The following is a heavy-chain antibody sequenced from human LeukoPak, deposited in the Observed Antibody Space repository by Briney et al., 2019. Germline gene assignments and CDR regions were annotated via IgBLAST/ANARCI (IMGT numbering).Heavy chain of an antibody. CDR2: IYYSGST. CDR3: ARGLLTYYYDSSGYYLGHDAFDI. J-gene: IGHJ3*02. CDR1: GGSISSSSYY. Sequence: SETLSLTCTVSGGSISSSSYYWGWIRQPPGKGLEWIGSIYYSGSTYYNPSLKSRVTISVDTSKNQFSLKLSSVTAADTAVYYCARGLLTYYYDSSGYYLGHDAFDIWGQGTMVTVSS. V-gene: IGHV4-39*01. D-gene: IGHD3-22*01.